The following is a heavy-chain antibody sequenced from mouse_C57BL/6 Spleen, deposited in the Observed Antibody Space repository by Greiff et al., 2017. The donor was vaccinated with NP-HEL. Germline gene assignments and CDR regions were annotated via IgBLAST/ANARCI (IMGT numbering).Heavy chain of an antibody. CDR3: ARDYGSSYWAMDY. D-gene: IGHD1-1*01. V-gene: IGHV5-12*01. CDR1: GFTFSDYY. CDR2: ISNGGGST. J-gene: IGHJ4*01. Sequence: EVHLVESGGGLVQPGGSLKLSCAASGFTFSDYYMYWVRQTPEKRLEWVAYISNGGGSTYYPDTVKGRFTISRDNAKNTLYLQMSRLKSEDTAMYYCARDYGSSYWAMDYWGQGTSVTVSS.